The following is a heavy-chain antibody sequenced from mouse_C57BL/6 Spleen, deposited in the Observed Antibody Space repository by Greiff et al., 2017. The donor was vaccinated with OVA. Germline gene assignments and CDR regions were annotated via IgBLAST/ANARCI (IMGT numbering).Heavy chain of an antibody. D-gene: IGHD4-1*01. Sequence: EVKLVESGGGLVKPGGSLKLSCAASGFTFSSYAMSWVRQTPEKRLEWVATISDGGSYTYYPDNVKGRFTISRDNAKNNLYLQMSHRKSEDTAMYYGARDCANWESYFCVWGTGATVTVA. CDR1: GFTFSSYA. CDR3: ARDCANWESYFCV. CDR2: ISDGGSYT. V-gene: IGHV5-4*01. J-gene: IGHJ1*03.